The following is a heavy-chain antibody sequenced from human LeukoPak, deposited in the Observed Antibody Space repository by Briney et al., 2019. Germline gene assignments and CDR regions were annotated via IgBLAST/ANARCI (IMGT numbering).Heavy chain of an antibody. CDR3: ARDGLRWPSLY. V-gene: IGHV3-21*01. J-gene: IGHJ4*02. CDR1: GFTFSSYS. Sequence: GGSLRLSCAASGFTFSSYSMNWVRQAPGKGLEWVSSISSSSSYIYYADSVKGRFTICRDNAKNSLYLQMNSVRAEDTAVYYCARDGLRWPSLYWGQGTLVTVSS. CDR2: ISSSSSYI. D-gene: IGHD4-23*01.